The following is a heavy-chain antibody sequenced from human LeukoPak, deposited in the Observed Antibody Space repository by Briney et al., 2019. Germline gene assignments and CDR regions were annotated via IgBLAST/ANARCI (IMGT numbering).Heavy chain of an antibody. D-gene: IGHD3-16*01. V-gene: IGHV3-23*01. CDR2: ISGSGGST. CDR1: GFTFSSYA. CDR3: AKDWRQFFRGSYFDY. J-gene: IGHJ4*02. Sequence: GGSLRLSCAASGFTFSSYAMSWVRQAPGKGLEWVSAISGSGGSTYYADSVKGRFTISRDNSWNTLYMQMNSLRAEDTAVYYCAKDWRQFFRGSYFDYWGQGTLVTVSS.